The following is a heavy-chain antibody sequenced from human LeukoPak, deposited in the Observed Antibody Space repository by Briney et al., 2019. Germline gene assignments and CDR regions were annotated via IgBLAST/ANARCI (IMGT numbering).Heavy chain of an antibody. Sequence: GGSLRLSCSASGFTFSNYGMSWVRQAPGKGLEWVSTISGTGGSADYAASVKGRFTFSRDNSKDTLFLQMSDLRVEDTAVYYCAKDHEGRYYDILAGYYPENFYDYWGQGTLVTVSS. J-gene: IGHJ4*02. V-gene: IGHV3-23*01. CDR2: ISGTGGSA. CDR1: GFTFSNYG. CDR3: AKDHEGRYYDILAGYYPENFYDY. D-gene: IGHD3-9*01.